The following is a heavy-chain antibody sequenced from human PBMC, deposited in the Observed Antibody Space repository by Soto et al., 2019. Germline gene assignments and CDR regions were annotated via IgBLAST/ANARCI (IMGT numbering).Heavy chain of an antibody. V-gene: IGHV3-23*01. D-gene: IGHD3-10*01. Sequence: PGGSLRLSCAASGFTFSDYGMSWVRQAPGKGLEWVSGVSGSGGSTYHADSVKGRFTISRDNSKNTLYLQMNNLRAEDAAVYHCAKAMVRGVIIKGTPFDIWGQGTMVTVSS. CDR3: AKAMVRGVIIKGTPFDI. J-gene: IGHJ3*02. CDR1: GFTFSDYG. CDR2: VSGSGGST.